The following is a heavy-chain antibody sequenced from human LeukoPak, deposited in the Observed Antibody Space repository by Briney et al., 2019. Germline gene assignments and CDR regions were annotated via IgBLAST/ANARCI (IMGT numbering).Heavy chain of an antibody. J-gene: IGHJ4*02. V-gene: IGHV1-2*02. CDR1: GYTFTGYY. D-gene: IGHD3-16*02. CDR2: INPNSGGT. CDR3: ARVLYDYVWGSYRYRGTFDY. Sequence: ASVKVSCKASGYTFTGYYMHWVREAPGQGLEWMGWINPNSGGTNYAQKFQGRVTMTRDTSISTAYMELSRLRSDDTAVYYCARVLYDYVWGSYRYRGTFDYWGQGTLVTVSS.